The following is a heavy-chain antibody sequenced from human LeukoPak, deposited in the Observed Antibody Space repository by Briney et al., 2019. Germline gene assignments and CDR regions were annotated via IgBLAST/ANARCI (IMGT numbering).Heavy chain of an antibody. D-gene: IGHD5-18*01. CDR3: ARRTVDTAMVGYWYFDL. Sequence: SETLSLTCTVSAGSISSNSYYWGWIRQPPGKGLEWIGSIYYSGTTYYNPSLQSRVTISVDTSKNQFSLSLSSVTAADTAVYYCARRTVDTAMVGYWYFDLWGRGTLVTVSS. CDR1: AGSISSNSYY. V-gene: IGHV4-39*01. J-gene: IGHJ2*01. CDR2: IYYSGTT.